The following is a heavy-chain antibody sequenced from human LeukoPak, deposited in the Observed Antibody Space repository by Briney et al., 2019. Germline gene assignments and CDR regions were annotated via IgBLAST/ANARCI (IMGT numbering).Heavy chain of an antibody. CDR1: GFTFNSYG. J-gene: IGHJ4*02. D-gene: IGHD6-19*01. CDR3: AKDSGHWFDY. Sequence: LPGGPLRLSCAASGFTFNSYGMHWVREAPGKGLEWVAFIRYDGSNKYYADSMKGRFTISRDNSKNTLYLQMNSLRAEDTAVYYCAKDSGHWFDYWGQGTLVTVSS. CDR2: IRYDGSNK. V-gene: IGHV3-30*02.